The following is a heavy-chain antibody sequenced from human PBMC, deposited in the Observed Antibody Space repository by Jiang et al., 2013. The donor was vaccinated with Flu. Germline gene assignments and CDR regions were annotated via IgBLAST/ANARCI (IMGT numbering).Heavy chain of an antibody. Sequence: GSGLVKPSGTLSLTCVVSGGSISSYNWWSWVRQPPGKGLEWIGEIFHTETTKYNPSLKSRATISVDKSKNLFSLKVTSVTAADTAVYYCARTASGNYAYWFDPWGQGTLVTVSS. V-gene: IGHV4-4*02. CDR2: IFHTETT. J-gene: IGHJ5*02. D-gene: IGHD4-11*01. CDR1: GGSISSYNW. CDR3: ARTASGNYAYWFDP.